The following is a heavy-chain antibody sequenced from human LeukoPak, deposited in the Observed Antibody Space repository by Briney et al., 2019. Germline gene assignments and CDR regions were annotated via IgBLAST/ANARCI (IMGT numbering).Heavy chain of an antibody. CDR3: ARDPNTYFADY. V-gene: IGHV1-18*01. CDR1: VYTFTSYG. Sequence: AASVKVSRKASVYTFTSYGISWGRQAPGQGLEWMGWISAYNGNTNCAQTLQGRVTMTTDTSTSTAYMELRSLRSDATAVYYCARDPNTYFADYWGQGTLVTVSS. D-gene: IGHD3-9*01. CDR2: ISAYNGNT. J-gene: IGHJ4*02.